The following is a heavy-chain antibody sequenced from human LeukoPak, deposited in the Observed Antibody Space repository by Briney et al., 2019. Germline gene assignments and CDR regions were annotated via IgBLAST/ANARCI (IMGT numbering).Heavy chain of an antibody. CDR3: AREGVWRQQLVDYYYGMDV. J-gene: IGHJ6*02. CDR1: GFTLSSYW. V-gene: IGHV3-74*01. CDR2: IKSDGSDT. Sequence: GGSLRLSCAASGFTLSSYWMHWVRQVPGKGLVWVSRIKSDGSDTRYADSVKGRFTISRDNAKNTLYLQMNSLRAEDTAVYYCAREGVWRQQLVDYYYGMDVWGQGTTVTVSS. D-gene: IGHD6-13*01.